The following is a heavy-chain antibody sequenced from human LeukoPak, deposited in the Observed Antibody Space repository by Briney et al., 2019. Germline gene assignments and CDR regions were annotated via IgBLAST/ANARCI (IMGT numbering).Heavy chain of an antibody. J-gene: IGHJ4*02. Sequence: PGGSLRLSCAASGFTFSSYGMHWVRQAPGKGLEWVAFIRCDGSNKYYADSVKGRFTISRDNSKNTLYLQMNSLRAEDTAVYYCAKDWRRGSGFDYWGQGTLVTVSS. D-gene: IGHD3-10*01. CDR2: IRCDGSNK. CDR1: GFTFSSYG. V-gene: IGHV3-30*02. CDR3: AKDWRRGSGFDY.